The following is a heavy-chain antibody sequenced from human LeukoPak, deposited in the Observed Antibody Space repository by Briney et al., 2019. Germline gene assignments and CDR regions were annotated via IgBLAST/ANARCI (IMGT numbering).Heavy chain of an antibody. V-gene: IGHV3-30-3*01. J-gene: IGHJ4*02. D-gene: IGHD2-15*01. Sequence: GGSLRLSCAASGFTFSSYAMHWVRQAPGKGLEWVAVISYDGSNKYYADSVKGRFTISRDNSKNTLYLQMNSLRAEDTAVYYCARECGGSCYWGQGTLVTVSS. CDR3: ARECGGSCY. CDR2: ISYDGSNK. CDR1: GFTFSSYA.